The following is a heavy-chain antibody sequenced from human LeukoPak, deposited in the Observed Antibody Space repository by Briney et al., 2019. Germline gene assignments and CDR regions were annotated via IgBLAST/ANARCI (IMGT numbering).Heavy chain of an antibody. Sequence: ASVKVSCKASGYTFTGYYMHWVRQAPGQGLEWMGWINPNSGGTNYAQKFQGRVTMTRDTSISTAYMELSRLRSDDTAVYYCARGSFPRIVGATPIDYWGQGTLVTVSS. CDR1: GYTFTGYY. D-gene: IGHD1-26*01. V-gene: IGHV1-2*02. CDR2: INPNSGGT. J-gene: IGHJ4*02. CDR3: ARGSFPRIVGATPIDY.